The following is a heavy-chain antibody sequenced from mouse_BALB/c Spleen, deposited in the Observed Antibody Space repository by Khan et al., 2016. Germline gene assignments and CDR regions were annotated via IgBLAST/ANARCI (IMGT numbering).Heavy chain of an antibody. D-gene: IGHD2-2*01. Sequence: EVQLQESGPGLVKPSQSLSLTCTVTGYSITSDYAWNWIRQFPGNKLEWMGYISYSGSTSYNPSLKSRISITRAPSKNQFFLQLNSVTTEDTATYDGARSYGYRGFAYWGQGTLVTVSA. CDR3: ARSYGYRGFAY. V-gene: IGHV3-2*02. J-gene: IGHJ3*01. CDR2: ISYSGST. CDR1: GYSITSDYA.